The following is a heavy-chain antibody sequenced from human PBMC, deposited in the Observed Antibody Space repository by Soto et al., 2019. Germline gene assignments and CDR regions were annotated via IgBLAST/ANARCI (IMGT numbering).Heavy chain of an antibody. CDR2: MSGSSSTT. J-gene: IGHJ4*02. D-gene: IGHD1-7*01. CDR3: AKNQERELPRVIDF. V-gene: IGHV3-23*01. CDR1: GLNFSNYA. Sequence: EVRLLESGGGLVKPGGSLRLSCATSGLNFSNYAMSWVRQAPGGGLEWVSSMSGSSSTTYYADSVRGRFTISRDRSKNTLYLQMSSLRAEDTALYYCAKNQERELPRVIDFWGQGTLVTVSS.